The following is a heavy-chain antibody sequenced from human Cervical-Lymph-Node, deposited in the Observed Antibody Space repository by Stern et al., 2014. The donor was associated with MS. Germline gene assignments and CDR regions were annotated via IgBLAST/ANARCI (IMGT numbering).Heavy chain of an antibody. D-gene: IGHD6-19*01. CDR1: GYSFTRHW. CDR3: ARLPDSGGWYGIWYFDL. V-gene: IGHV5-51*03. CDR2: IYLGDSVT. Sequence: VQLVESGAEVKKPGESLKISCKGSGYSFTRHWIGWVRQTPGKGLEWMGIIYLGDSVTRYSPSFQGQVTISADKSISTAYLQWSSLKASDTAMYYCARLPDSGGWYGIWYFDLWGRGTLVTVSS. J-gene: IGHJ2*01.